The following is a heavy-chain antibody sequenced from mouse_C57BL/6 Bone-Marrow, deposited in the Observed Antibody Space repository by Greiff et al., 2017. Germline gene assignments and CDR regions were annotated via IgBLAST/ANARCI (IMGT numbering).Heavy chain of an antibody. Sequence: QVQLKESGAELVKPGASVKMSCKASGYTFTTYPIEWMKQNHGKSLEWIGNFHPYNDDTKYNEKLKGKATLTVEKSSSNVYLELSRLTSDDSAVYYCARGYYDYDGHWYFDVWGTGTTVTVSS. V-gene: IGHV1-47*01. CDR3: ARGYYDYDGHWYFDV. CDR2: FHPYNDDT. J-gene: IGHJ1*03. CDR1: GYTFTTYP. D-gene: IGHD2-4*01.